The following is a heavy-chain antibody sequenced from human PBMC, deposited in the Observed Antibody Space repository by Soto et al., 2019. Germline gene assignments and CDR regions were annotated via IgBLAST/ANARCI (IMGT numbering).Heavy chain of an antibody. CDR3: ARNTVGAATQNDY. CDR1: GFSFTSYS. D-gene: IGHD1-26*01. V-gene: IGHV3-48*02. J-gene: IGHJ4*02. Sequence: PGGSLRLSCAASGFSFTSYSMNWVRQAPGKGLDWVAYISSTSNTIYYAESVKGRFTISRDNARNSLYLQMNSLRDEDTAVYYCARNTVGAATQNDYWGQGTLVTVSS. CDR2: ISSTSNTI.